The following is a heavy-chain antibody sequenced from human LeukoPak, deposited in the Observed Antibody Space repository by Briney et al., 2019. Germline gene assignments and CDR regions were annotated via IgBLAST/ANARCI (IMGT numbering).Heavy chain of an antibody. CDR2: IKQDGSEK. Sequence: GGSLRLSCAASGFTFSSYWMSWVRQAPGKGLEWVANIKQDGSEKYYVDSVKGRFTISRDNAKNSLYLQMNSLRAEDTAVYYCARDSGDSSGYYYSGAGLFDYWGQGTLVTVSS. CDR1: GFTFSSYW. CDR3: ARDSGDSSGYYYSGAGLFDY. J-gene: IGHJ4*02. V-gene: IGHV3-7*01. D-gene: IGHD3-22*01.